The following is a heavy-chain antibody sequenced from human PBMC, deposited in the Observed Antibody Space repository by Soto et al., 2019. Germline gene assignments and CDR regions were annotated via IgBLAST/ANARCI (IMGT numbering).Heavy chain of an antibody. Sequence: PGESLKISCKGSGYRFTSYWIGLVRQMPGKGLEWMGIIYADDSDTRYSPPFQGQVTISVDKSINTAYLQWGSLKASDTAMYYCVRRLGTVTAFDYWGQGTLVTVSS. CDR2: IYADDSDT. D-gene: IGHD4-17*01. CDR3: VRRLGTVTAFDY. J-gene: IGHJ4*02. CDR1: GYRFTSYW. V-gene: IGHV5-51*01.